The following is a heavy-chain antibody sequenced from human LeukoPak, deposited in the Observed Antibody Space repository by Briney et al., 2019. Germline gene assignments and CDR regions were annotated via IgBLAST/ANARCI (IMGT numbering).Heavy chain of an antibody. CDR2: IYYSGST. D-gene: IGHD1-26*01. J-gene: IGHJ4*02. Sequence: PSETLSLTCTVSGGSISSSSYYWSWIRQPPGKGLEWIGYIYYSGSTNYNPSLKSRVTISVDTSKNQFSLKLSSVTAADTAVYYCASRGLYRAKDYFDYWGQGTLVTVSS. CDR3: ASRGLYRAKDYFDY. CDR1: GGSISSSSYY. V-gene: IGHV4-61*05.